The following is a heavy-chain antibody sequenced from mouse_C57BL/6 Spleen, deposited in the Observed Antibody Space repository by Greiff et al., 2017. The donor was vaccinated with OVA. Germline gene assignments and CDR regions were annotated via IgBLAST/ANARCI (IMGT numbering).Heavy chain of an antibody. CDR1: GYTFTSYW. Sequence: QVQLQQPGAELVKPGASVKLSCKASGYTFTSYWMHWVKQRPGRGLEWIGRLAPNSGGTTYTEKFKSKATLTVDKPSSTAYMQLSSLTSEDSAVYYCAREEAFYYGNWVYWGQGTTLTVSS. J-gene: IGHJ2*01. CDR2: LAPNSGGT. CDR3: AREEAFYYGNWVY. D-gene: IGHD2-1*01. V-gene: IGHV1-72*01.